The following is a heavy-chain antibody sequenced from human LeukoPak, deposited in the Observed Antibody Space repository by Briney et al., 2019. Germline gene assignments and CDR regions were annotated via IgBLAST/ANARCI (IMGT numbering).Heavy chain of an antibody. V-gene: IGHV1-46*01. CDR1: GYTFTSYY. CDR2: INPSGGST. CDR3: ARDPIALNYYDSSGSDAFDI. Sequence: ASVKVSCKASGYTFTSYYMHWVRQAPGQGLEWMGIINPSGGSTSYAQKFQGRVTMTRDMSTSTVYMELSSLRSEDTAVYYCARDPIALNYYDSSGSDAFDIWGQGTMVTVSS. J-gene: IGHJ3*02. D-gene: IGHD3-22*01.